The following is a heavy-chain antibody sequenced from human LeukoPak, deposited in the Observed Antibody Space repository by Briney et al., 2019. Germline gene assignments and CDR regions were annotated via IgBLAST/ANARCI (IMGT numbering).Heavy chain of an antibody. J-gene: IGHJ4*02. CDR1: DDSISDYY. Sequence: SETLSLTCTVSDDSISDYYRGWIRQPPGKGLEWIGYFHNSGTSTYSPSPKSRVTISADTSKNQFSLKLNSLTTADTAVYYCTRGAGWLIDYWGQGILVTVSS. CDR2: FHNSGTS. D-gene: IGHD3-16*01. V-gene: IGHV4-59*01. CDR3: TRGAGWLIDY.